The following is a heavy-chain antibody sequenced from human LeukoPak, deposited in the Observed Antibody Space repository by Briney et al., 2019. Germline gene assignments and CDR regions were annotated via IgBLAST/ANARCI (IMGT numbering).Heavy chain of an antibody. CDR2: IYSGGST. CDR3: AKMKYYYDSSGYYYDY. J-gene: IGHJ4*02. CDR1: GFNFIDYT. V-gene: IGHV3-23*03. Sequence: GGSLRLSCAASGFNFIDYTMNWVRQAPGKGLEWVSVIYSGGSTYYADSVKGRFTISRDNSKNTLYLQMNSLRAEDTAVYYCAKMKYYYDSSGYYYDYWGQGTLVTVSS. D-gene: IGHD3-22*01.